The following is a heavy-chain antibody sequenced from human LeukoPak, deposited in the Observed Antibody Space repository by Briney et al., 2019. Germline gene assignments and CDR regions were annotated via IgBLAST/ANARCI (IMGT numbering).Heavy chain of an antibody. V-gene: IGHV4-34*01. D-gene: IGHD1-14*01. CDR2: INHSGST. CDR3: ARQNRYFDL. CDR1: GGSFSGYY. Sequence: SETLSLTCAVYGGSFSGYYWSWIRQPPGKGLEWIGEINHSGSTNYNPSLKSRVTISVDTSKNQFSLKLSSVTAADTAVYYCARQNRYFDLWGRGTLVTVSS. J-gene: IGHJ2*01.